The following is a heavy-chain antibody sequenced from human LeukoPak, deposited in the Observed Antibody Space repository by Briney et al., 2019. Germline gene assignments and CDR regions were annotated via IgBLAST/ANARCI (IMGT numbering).Heavy chain of an antibody. CDR2: IYYSGST. D-gene: IGHD2-15*01. CDR3: ARSPYCSGGSCYSLDWYFDL. CDR1: GGSISSYY. Sequence: PSETLSLTCTVSGGSISSYYWSWIRQPPGKGLEWIGYIYYSGSTNYNPPLKSRVTISVDTSKNQFSLKLSSVTAADTAVYYCARSPYCSGGSCYSLDWYFDLWGRGTLVTVSS. V-gene: IGHV4-59*01. J-gene: IGHJ2*01.